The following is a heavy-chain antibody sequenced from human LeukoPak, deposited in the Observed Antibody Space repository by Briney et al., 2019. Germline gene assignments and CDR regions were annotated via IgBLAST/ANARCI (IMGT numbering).Heavy chain of an antibody. J-gene: IGHJ4*02. V-gene: IGHV3-23*01. CDR1: GFSFSTYG. D-gene: IGHD1-7*01. CDR2: IRGRGFTT. Sequence: PGGSLRLSCVASGFSFSTYGVTWVRQAPGKGLGWVSSIRGRGFTTVYYADSVKGRFTISRDNSKNTLNLQMNSLRGEDTAVYYCARDSDNWNYDVWGQGTLVTVSS. CDR3: ARDSDNWNYDV.